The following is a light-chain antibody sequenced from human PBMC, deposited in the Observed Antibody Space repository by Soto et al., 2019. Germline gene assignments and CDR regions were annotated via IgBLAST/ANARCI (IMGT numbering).Light chain of an antibody. V-gene: IGLV2-14*01. J-gene: IGLJ2*01. CDR2: EVS. CDR3: SSYTTSSTL. CDR1: SSDVAGYNY. Sequence: QSALTQPASVSGSPGQSINISCTGTSSDVAGYNYVSWYQQHPGKAPRLLIYEVSSWPSGVSNRFSGSKSGNTASLTISGLQAEDEADYYCSSYTTSSTLFGGGTKVTVL.